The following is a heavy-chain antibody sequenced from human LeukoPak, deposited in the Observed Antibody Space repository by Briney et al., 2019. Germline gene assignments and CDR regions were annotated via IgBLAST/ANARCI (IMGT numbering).Heavy chain of an antibody. V-gene: IGHV3-30-3*01. D-gene: IGHD4-11*01. CDR1: GFTFSSCA. CDR2: ISYDGSNK. Sequence: GGSLRLSCAASGFTFSSCAMHWVRQAPGKGLEWVAVISYDGSNKYYADSVKGRFTISRDNSKNTLYLQMNSLRAEDTAVYYCARVGGGHSNYVYYYMDVWGKGTTVTVSS. J-gene: IGHJ6*03. CDR3: ARVGGGHSNYVYYYMDV.